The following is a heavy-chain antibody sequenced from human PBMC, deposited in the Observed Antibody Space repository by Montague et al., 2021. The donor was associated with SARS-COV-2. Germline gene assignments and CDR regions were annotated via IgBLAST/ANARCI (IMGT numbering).Heavy chain of an antibody. CDR1: GFTFSSYS. Sequence: SRRLSFAASGFTFSSYSMNWVRQAPGRGLEWVSSIGSSSRNIYYADSLRGRFTISRDNARSLLFLQMNSLRAEDTAVYYCAKDKFDYDSTGYPYDYWGQGTLVTVSS. V-gene: IGHV3-21*06. J-gene: IGHJ4*02. CDR3: AKDKFDYDSTGYPYDY. CDR2: IGSSSRNI. D-gene: IGHD3-22*01.